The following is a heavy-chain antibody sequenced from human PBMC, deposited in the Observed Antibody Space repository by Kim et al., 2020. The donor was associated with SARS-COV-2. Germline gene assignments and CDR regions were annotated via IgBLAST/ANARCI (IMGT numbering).Heavy chain of an antibody. CDR2: INPSGFST. CDR3: SRDQSAITLFADYGLDF. CDR1: GYTFTSYY. Sequence: ASVTVSCKASGYTFTSYYMHWVRQAPGQGLEWMGIINPSGFSTSYSQKFQGRVTMPRDTSTSPVSMELSSLRSEDTAVYYCSRDQSAITLFADYGLDFLG. D-gene: IGHD3-3*01. J-gene: IGHJ6*02. V-gene: IGHV1-46*01.